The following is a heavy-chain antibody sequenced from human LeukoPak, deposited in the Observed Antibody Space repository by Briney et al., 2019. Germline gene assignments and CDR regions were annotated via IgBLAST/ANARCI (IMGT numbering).Heavy chain of an antibody. J-gene: IGHJ4*02. CDR1: GFTFSSYG. D-gene: IGHD6-13*01. CDR2: IWYDGSNK. V-gene: IGHV3-33*01. Sequence: GGSLRLSCAASGFTFSSYGMHWVRQAPGKGLEWVAVIWYDGSNKYYAGSVKGRFTISRDNSKNTLYLQMNSLRAEDTAVYYCARGQLGLHYLDYWGQGTLVTDSS. CDR3: ARGQLGLHYLDY.